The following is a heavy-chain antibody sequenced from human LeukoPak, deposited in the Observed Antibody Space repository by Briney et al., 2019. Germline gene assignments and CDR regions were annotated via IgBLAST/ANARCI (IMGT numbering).Heavy chain of an antibody. CDR1: GFTFSNYF. D-gene: IGHD1-14*01. J-gene: IGHJ3*02. CDR3: AKKRKEPFNHSGAFDN. CDR2: IASDGSHT. V-gene: IGHV3-30-3*02. Sequence: GRSLRLSCAASGFTFSNYFMHWVRQAPSKGLEWVADIASDGSHTFYVESVKGRFTISRDNSKNTLYLQMNSLGPEDTAVYFCAKKRKEPFNHSGAFDNWGQRTMVTVSS.